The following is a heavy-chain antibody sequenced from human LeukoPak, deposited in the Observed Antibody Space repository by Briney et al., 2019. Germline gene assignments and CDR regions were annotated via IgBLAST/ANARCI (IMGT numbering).Heavy chain of an antibody. J-gene: IGHJ4*02. CDR3: ARDHGGSYRLLDY. CDR2: ISSSSSYI. Sequence: PGGSLRLSCAASGFTFSSYSMNWVRQAPGKGLEWVSSISSSSSYIYYADSVKGRFTISRDNAKNSLYLQMNSLRAEDTAVYYCARDHGGSYRLLDYWGQGTLVTVSS. V-gene: IGHV3-21*01. D-gene: IGHD1-26*01. CDR1: GFTFSSYS.